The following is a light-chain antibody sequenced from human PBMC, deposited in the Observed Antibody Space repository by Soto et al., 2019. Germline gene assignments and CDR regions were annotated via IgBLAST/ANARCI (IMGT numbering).Light chain of an antibody. Sequence: QSVLTQPPSVSGAPGQRVSISCTGSSSNIGARYDVHWYQQLPGTAPKLLIYGNTNRPSGVPDRFSGSKSGTSASLAINGLQAEDEADYYCQSYDSSLSGVVFGGGTQLTVL. J-gene: IGLJ2*01. CDR2: GNT. V-gene: IGLV1-40*01. CDR1: SSNIGARYD. CDR3: QSYDSSLSGVV.